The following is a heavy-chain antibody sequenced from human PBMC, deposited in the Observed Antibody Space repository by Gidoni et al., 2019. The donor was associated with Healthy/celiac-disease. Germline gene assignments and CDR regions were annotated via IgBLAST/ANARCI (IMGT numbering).Heavy chain of an antibody. CDR1: GFSLSTSGVG. CDR2: IYWNDYK. D-gene: IGHD3-22*01. J-gene: IGHJ4*02. Sequence: QITLKESGPTLVKPTQTLALTCPFSGFSLSTSGVGVGWIRQPPGKALEGPALIYWNDYKRYSPSLKSRLTITKDTSKNQVVLTMTNRDPVDTATYYWAHSSGYYYVMGIFDYWGQGTLVTVSS. CDR3: AHSSGYYYVMGIFDY. V-gene: IGHV2-5*01.